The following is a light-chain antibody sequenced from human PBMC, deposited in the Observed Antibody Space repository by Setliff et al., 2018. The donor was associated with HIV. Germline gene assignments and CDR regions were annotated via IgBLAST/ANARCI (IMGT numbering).Light chain of an antibody. CDR3: AAWDDSLKVI. J-gene: IGLJ2*01. CDR1: SSNIGSNS. V-gene: IGLV1-44*01. CDR2: SNN. Sequence: QSALTQPPSASGTPGQRVTISCSGSSSNIGSNSVDWYQQLPGTAPKLLIYSNNQRPSGVPDRFSGSKAGTSASLVISGLQSEDEADYYCAAWDDSLKVIFGGGTKVTV.